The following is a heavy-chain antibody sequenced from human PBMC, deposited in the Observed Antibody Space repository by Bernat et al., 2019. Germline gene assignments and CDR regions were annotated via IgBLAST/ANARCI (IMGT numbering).Heavy chain of an antibody. CDR1: GFTFSSYA. V-gene: IGHV3-30*01. CDR2: ISSDGSNN. J-gene: IGHJ4*02. CDR3: ARDQYSSSPDY. D-gene: IGHD6-13*01. Sequence: QVHLVESGGGVVQPGSSLRLSCAASGFTFSSYAMNWVRQAPGKGLEWVAVISSDGSNNLYADSVKGRFTISRDNSKKTLYLQINILRTEDTALYYCARDQYSSSPDYWGQGTLVTVSS.